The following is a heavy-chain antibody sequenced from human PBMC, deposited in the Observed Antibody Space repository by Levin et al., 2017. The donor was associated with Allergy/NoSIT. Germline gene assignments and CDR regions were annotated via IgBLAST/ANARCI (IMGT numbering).Heavy chain of an antibody. CDR3: AKRNRYCSGGSCPNWFDP. Sequence: GGSLRLSCAASGFTFSSYAMSWVRQAPGKGLEWVSAISGSGGSTYYADSVKGRFTISRDNSKNTLYLQMNSLRAEDTAVYYCAKRNRYCSGGSCPNWFDPWGQGTLVTVSS. CDR1: GFTFSSYA. V-gene: IGHV3-23*01. CDR2: ISGSGGST. J-gene: IGHJ5*02. D-gene: IGHD2-15*01.